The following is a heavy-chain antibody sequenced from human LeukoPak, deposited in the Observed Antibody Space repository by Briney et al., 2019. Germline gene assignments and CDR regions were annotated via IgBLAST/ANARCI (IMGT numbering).Heavy chain of an antibody. Sequence: ASVKVSCKASGYTFTSYYMHWVRQAPGQGLEWMGIINPSGGSTSYAQKFQGRVTMTRDTSTSTVYMELSGLRSEDTAVYYCARDPGKWELLPHLDYWGQGTLVTVSS. CDR3: ARDPGKWELLPHLDY. J-gene: IGHJ4*02. CDR1: GYTFTSYY. CDR2: INPSGGST. D-gene: IGHD1-26*01. V-gene: IGHV1-46*01.